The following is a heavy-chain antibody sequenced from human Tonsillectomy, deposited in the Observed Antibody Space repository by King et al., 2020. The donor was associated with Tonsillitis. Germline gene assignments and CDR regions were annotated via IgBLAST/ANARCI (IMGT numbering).Heavy chain of an antibody. CDR2: IYQSEST. J-gene: IGHJ4*02. CDR1: GGSITTSNW. CDR3: ATIHYDVSTDPYFDS. V-gene: IGHV4-4*02. Sequence: VQLQESGPGLVRPSGTLSLTCTVSGGSITTSNWWTWVRQPPGKGLEWIGEIYQSESTNYNPALRGRVTISADKSKNQFSLKLTSVTAADTAVYYCATIHYDVSTDPYFDSWGQGILVTVSS. D-gene: IGHD3-9*01.